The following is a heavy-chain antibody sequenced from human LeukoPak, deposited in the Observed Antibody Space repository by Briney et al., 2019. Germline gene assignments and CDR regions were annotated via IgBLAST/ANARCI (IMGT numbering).Heavy chain of an antibody. CDR2: INPNSGGT. CDR3: AAQGSYSFDY. D-gene: IGHD1-26*01. Sequence: ASVKVSCKASGYTFTGYYMHWVRQAPGQGLEWMGWINPNSGGTNYAQKFQGRVTMTRNTSISTAYMELSSLRSEDTAVYYCAAQGSYSFDYWGQGTLVTVSS. V-gene: IGHV1-2*02. J-gene: IGHJ4*02. CDR1: GYTFTGYY.